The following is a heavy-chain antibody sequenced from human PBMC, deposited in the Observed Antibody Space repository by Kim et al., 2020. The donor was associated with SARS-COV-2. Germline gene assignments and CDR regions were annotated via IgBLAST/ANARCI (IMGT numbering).Heavy chain of an antibody. J-gene: IGHJ6*02. V-gene: IGHV3-30*18. Sequence: GGSLRLSCAASGFTFSSYGMHWVRQAPGKGLEWVAVISYDGSNKYYADSVKGRFTISRDNSKNTLYLQMNSLRAEDTAVYYCAKDRGYQLLYYYYYYGMDVWGQGTTVTVSS. CDR1: GFTFSSYG. CDR2: ISYDGSNK. CDR3: AKDRGYQLLYYYYYYGMDV. D-gene: IGHD2-2*01.